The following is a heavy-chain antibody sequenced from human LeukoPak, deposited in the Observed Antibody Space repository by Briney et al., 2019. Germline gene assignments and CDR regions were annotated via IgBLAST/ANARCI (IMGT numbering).Heavy chain of an antibody. D-gene: IGHD3-10*01. J-gene: IGHJ4*02. CDR2: ISGSGGST. Sequence: GGSLRLSCVASGFTFSSSTMSWARQAPGKGLEWVSGISGSGGSTYYADSVKGRFTISRNNSKNTLFLQMNSLRAEDTAAYYCATGAATMVRGVVNYWGQGILVTVSS. CDR1: GFTFSSST. CDR3: ATGAATMVRGVVNY. V-gene: IGHV3-23*01.